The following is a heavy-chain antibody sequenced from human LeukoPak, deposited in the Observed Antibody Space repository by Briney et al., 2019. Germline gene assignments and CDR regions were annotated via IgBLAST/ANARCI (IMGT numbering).Heavy chain of an antibody. CDR3: ARDSIAAAGTRYYYMDV. CDR2: IKQDGSEK. V-gene: IGHV3-7*01. CDR1: GFTFSSYW. J-gene: IGHJ6*03. D-gene: IGHD6-13*01. Sequence: GGSLRLSCAASGFTFSSYWMSWVRQAPGKGLEWVANIKQDGSEKYYVDSVKGRFTISRDNAKNSLYLQMNSLRAEDTAVYYCARDSIAAAGTRYYYMDVWGKGTTVTVSS.